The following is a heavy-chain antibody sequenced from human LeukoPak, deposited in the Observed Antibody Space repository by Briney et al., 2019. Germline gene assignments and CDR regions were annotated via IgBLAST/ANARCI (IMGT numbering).Heavy chain of an antibody. CDR2: IYYSGST. Sequence: SETLSITCTVSGGSISSSSYYWGWIRQPPGKGLEWIGSIYYSGSTYYNPSLKSRVTISVDTSKNQFSLKLSSVTAADTAVYYCARYYGSGTLADYWGQGTLVTVSS. J-gene: IGHJ4*02. V-gene: IGHV4-39*01. CDR3: ARYYGSGTLADY. D-gene: IGHD3-10*01. CDR1: GGSISSSSYY.